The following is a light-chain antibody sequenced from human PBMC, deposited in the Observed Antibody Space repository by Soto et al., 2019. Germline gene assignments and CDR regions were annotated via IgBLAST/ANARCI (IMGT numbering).Light chain of an antibody. CDR1: QSVSSSY. CDR3: QQYGSSPPWK. V-gene: IGKV3-20*01. Sequence: DIVLTQSPCTLPLSPGERATLSCRASQSVSSSYLAWYQQKPGQAPRLLIYGASSRATGIPDRFSGSGSGTDFTLTISRLEPEDFAVYYCQQYGSSPPWKFGQGTKV. CDR2: GAS. J-gene: IGKJ1*01.